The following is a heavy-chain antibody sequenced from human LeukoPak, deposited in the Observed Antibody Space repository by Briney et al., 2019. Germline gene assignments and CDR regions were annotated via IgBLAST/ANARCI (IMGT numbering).Heavy chain of an antibody. CDR3: ARVMRRDAYNRPLDY. Sequence: ASVKVSCKASGYTFTSYGITWVRQAPGQGLEWMGWIGTYNGNTEYAQKLQGRVTVTTDTSTATAYMELRSLRSDDTAVYYCARVMRRDAYNRPLDYWGLGTLVTVSS. CDR1: GYTFTSYG. J-gene: IGHJ4*02. D-gene: IGHD5-24*01. CDR2: IGTYNGNT. V-gene: IGHV1-18*01.